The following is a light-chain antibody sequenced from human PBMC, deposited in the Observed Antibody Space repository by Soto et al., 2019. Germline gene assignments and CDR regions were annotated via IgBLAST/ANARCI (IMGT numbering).Light chain of an antibody. J-gene: IGKJ5*01. CDR3: QQYNKWPIT. CDR1: QSVSTN. CDR2: GAS. Sequence: EIVMTQSPATLSVSPGERATLSCRASQSVSTNLAWYQQKPGQAPRLLIYGASTRAIGIPARFSGSGSGTEYTLSISSLQSEDFAVYYCQQYNKWPITFGQGTRLEIK. V-gene: IGKV3-15*01.